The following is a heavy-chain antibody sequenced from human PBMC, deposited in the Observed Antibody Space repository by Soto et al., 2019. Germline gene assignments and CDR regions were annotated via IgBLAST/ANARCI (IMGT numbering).Heavy chain of an antibody. J-gene: IGHJ6*02. CDR2: INSDGSST. D-gene: IGHD3-3*01. Sequence: PGGSLRLSCAASGFTFSSYWMQWVRQAPGKGLVWVSRINSDGSSTSYADSVKGRFTISRDNAKNTLYLQMNSLRAEDTAVYYCARDGYYDFWSGYLYYYYGMDVWGQGTTVTVSS. V-gene: IGHV3-74*01. CDR1: GFTFSSYW. CDR3: ARDGYYDFWSGYLYYYYGMDV.